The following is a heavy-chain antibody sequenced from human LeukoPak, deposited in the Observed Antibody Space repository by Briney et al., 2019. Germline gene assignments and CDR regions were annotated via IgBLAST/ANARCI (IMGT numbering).Heavy chain of an antibody. CDR1: GGSFSGYY. Sequence: SETLSLTCAVYGGSFSGYYWSWIRQPPGKGLEWIGEINHSGSTNYNPSLKSRVTISVDTSKNQFSLKLSSVTAADTAVYYCARGSVAVSPWFDPWGQGTLVTVSS. CDR2: INHSGST. V-gene: IGHV4-34*01. D-gene: IGHD6-19*01. CDR3: ARGSVAVSPWFDP. J-gene: IGHJ5*02.